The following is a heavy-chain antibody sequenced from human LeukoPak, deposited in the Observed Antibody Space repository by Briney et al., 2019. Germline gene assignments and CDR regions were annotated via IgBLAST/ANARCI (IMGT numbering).Heavy chain of an antibody. CDR3: AGEGVYSYGDYYYGMDV. Sequence: GGSLRLSCAASGFTFSSYEMNWVRQAPGKGLEWVSYISSSGSTIYYADSVKGRFTISRDNAKNSLYLQMNSLRAEDTAVYYCAGEGVYSYGDYYYGMDVWGQGTTVTVSS. CDR2: ISSSGSTI. V-gene: IGHV3-48*03. CDR1: GFTFSSYE. J-gene: IGHJ6*02. D-gene: IGHD5-18*01.